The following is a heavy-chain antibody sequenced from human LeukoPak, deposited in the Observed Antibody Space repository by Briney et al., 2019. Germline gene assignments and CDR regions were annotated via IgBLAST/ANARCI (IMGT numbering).Heavy chain of an antibody. V-gene: IGHV1-69*05. CDR2: IIPIFGTA. CDR1: GGTFSSYA. CDR3: ARGGPYYYDSSGYFYFDY. D-gene: IGHD3-22*01. J-gene: IGHJ4*02. Sequence: SVKVSCKASGGTFSSYAISWVRQAPGQGLEWMGGIIPIFGTANYAQKFQGRVTITTDESTSTAYMELSSLRSEDTAVYYCARGGPYYYDSSGYFYFDYWGQGTLVTVSS.